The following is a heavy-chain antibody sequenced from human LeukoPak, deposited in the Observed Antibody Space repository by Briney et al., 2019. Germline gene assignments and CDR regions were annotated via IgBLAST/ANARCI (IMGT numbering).Heavy chain of an antibody. Sequence: SETLSLTCAVYGGSFSGYYWSWIRQPPGKGLEWIGEINHSGSTNYNPSLKSRVTISVDASKNQFSLKLSSVTAADTAVYYCARALIWRYYGSGNVVSKAFDYWGQGTLVTVSS. D-gene: IGHD3-10*01. CDR1: GGSFSGYY. J-gene: IGHJ4*02. V-gene: IGHV4-34*01. CDR2: INHSGST. CDR3: ARALIWRYYGSGNVVSKAFDY.